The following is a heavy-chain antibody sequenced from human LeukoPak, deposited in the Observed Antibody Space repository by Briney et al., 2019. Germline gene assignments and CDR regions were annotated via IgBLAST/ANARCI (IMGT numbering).Heavy chain of an antibody. CDR2: ISSSSSYI. CDR3: AVRRGIYY. CDR1: GFTFSSYS. J-gene: IGHJ4*02. Sequence: PGGSLRLSCAASGFTFSSYSMNWVRQAPGKGLGWVSSISSSSSYIYYADSVKGGFTISRDNAKNSLYLQMNSLRAEDTAVYYCAVRRGIYYSGQGTLVTVSS. V-gene: IGHV3-21*01.